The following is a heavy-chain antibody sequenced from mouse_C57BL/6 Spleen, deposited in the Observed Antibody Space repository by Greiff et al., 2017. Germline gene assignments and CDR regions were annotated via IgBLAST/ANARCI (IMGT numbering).Heavy chain of an antibody. V-gene: IGHV2-5*01. CDR1: GFPLTSYV. CDR2: IWSGGST. CDR3: AKGYDYEDAMDY. J-gene: IGHJ4*01. D-gene: IGHD2-4*01. Sequence: QVQPQQSGPGPVQPSQSMSITRTVSGFPLTSYVVHRVRQSPGKGLEWLGVIWSGGSTDYNAAFMSRLSITKDKSTSQVFFKMNSLQADDTAIYYCAKGYDYEDAMDYWGKGTSVTVSS.